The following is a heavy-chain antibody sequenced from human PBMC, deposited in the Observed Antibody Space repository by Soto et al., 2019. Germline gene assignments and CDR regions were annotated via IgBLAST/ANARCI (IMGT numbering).Heavy chain of an antibody. J-gene: IGHJ6*02. CDR2: IYYSGST. D-gene: IGHD6-13*01. CDR3: ARGGPAAAGNTAYYYYGMDV. V-gene: IGHV4-39*01. CDR1: GGSISGSSYY. Sequence: PSETLSLTCTVSGGSISGSSYYWGWIRQPPGKGLEWIGRIYYSGSTYYNPSLKSRVTISVDTSKNQFSLKLRSVTAADTAVYYCARGGPAAAGNTAYYYYGMDVWGQGTTVT.